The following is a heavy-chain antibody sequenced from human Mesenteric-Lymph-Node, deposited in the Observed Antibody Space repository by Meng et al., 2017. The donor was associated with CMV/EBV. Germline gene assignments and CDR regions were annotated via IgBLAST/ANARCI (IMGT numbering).Heavy chain of an antibody. CDR3: ARDCGYDISGPRMDV. Sequence: GGSLRLSCAGSGFTFSNYWMSWLRQTQGKGLEWVAMIKQDGSAQYYADSVKGRFTISRDNAKNSLYLHLNSLRVEVTAVYYCARDCGYDISGPRMDVWGQGTTVTVSS. V-gene: IGHV3-7*01. CDR2: IKQDGSAQ. D-gene: IGHD3-9*01. CDR1: GFTFSNYW. J-gene: IGHJ6*02.